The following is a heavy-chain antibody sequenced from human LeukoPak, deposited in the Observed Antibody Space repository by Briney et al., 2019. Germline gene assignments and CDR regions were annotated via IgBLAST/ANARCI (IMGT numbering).Heavy chain of an antibody. D-gene: IGHD3-22*01. J-gene: IGHJ3*02. CDR2: ISASSSSI. CDR1: GFTFSSYS. V-gene: IGHV3-21*01. Sequence: GGSLRLSCAASGFTFSSYSMHWVRQAPGKGLEWVSSISASSSSIYYADSVKGRFTISRDNAKNSLYLQMNSLRADDTAVYYCAREWGFDSSGPDAFDIWGQGTMVTVSS. CDR3: AREWGFDSSGPDAFDI.